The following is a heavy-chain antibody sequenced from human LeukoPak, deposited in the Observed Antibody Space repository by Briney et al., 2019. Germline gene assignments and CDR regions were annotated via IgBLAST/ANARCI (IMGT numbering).Heavy chain of an antibody. CDR3: AKSGGWFDP. Sequence: SETLSLTCTVSGGSISSSSYYWGWIRQPPGKGLEWIGSIYYSGSTYYNPSLKSRVIISVDTSKNQFSLQLNSVTPEDTAVYYCAKSGGWFDPWGQGTLVTVSS. CDR2: IYYSGST. D-gene: IGHD3-10*01. J-gene: IGHJ5*02. CDR1: GGSISSSSYY. V-gene: IGHV4-39*07.